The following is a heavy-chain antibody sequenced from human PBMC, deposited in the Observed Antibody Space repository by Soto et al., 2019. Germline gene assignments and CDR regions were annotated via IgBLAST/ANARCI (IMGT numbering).Heavy chain of an antibody. J-gene: IGHJ6*02. Sequence: PGESLKISCKGSGYSFTSYWIGWVRQMPGKGLEWMGIIYPGDSDTRYSPSFQGQVTISADKSISTAYLQWSSLKASDTAMYYCARCATALRTRPDLYYYYGMDVWGQGTTVTVSS. D-gene: IGHD5-12*01. CDR1: GYSFTSYW. V-gene: IGHV5-51*01. CDR3: ARCATALRTRPDLYYYYGMDV. CDR2: IYPGDSDT.